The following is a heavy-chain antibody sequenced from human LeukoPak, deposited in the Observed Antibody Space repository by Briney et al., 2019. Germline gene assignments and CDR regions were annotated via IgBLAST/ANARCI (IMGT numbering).Heavy chain of an antibody. CDR2: ICTGGST. CDR1: GGSISSYY. CDR3: ARDDPYCSGVSCYPSVYIDV. D-gene: IGHD2-15*01. J-gene: IGHJ6*03. V-gene: IGHV4-4*07. Sequence: PSETLSLTCTVSGGSISSYYWSWIRQPAGKGLEWIGRICTGGSTNYNPSLKSRVTMSVDTSKNQFSLKLSSVTAADTAVYYCARDDPYCSGVSCYPSVYIDVWCKGTTVTVSS.